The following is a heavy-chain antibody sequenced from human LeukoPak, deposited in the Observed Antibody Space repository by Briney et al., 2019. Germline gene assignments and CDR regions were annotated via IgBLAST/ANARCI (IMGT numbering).Heavy chain of an antibody. V-gene: IGHV1-2*02. Sequence: GASVKVSCKASGYTFTGYYMHWVRQAPGQGLEWMGWINPNSGGTNYAQKFQGRVTMTRDTSISTAYMELSRLRSDDTAVYYCARAGGGYDFFFAYWGQGTLVTVSS. D-gene: IGHD5-12*01. CDR1: GYTFTGYY. J-gene: IGHJ4*02. CDR2: INPNSGGT. CDR3: ARAGGGYDFFFAY.